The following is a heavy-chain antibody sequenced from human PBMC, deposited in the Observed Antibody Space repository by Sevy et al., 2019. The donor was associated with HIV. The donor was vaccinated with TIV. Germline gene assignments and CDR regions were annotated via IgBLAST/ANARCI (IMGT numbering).Heavy chain of an antibody. Sequence: GGSLRLSCAASGFTFSSYAMSWVRQAPGKGLEWVSVISGSGGSTYYADSVKGRFTISRDNSKNTLYLQMNSLRAEDTAVYYCAKGGSPAKYNWFDPWGQGTVVTVSS. CDR3: AKGGSPAKYNWFDP. J-gene: IGHJ5*02. CDR1: GFTFSSYA. CDR2: ISGSGGST. V-gene: IGHV3-23*01.